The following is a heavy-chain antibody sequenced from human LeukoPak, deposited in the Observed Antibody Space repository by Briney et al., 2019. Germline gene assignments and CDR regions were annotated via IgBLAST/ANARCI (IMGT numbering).Heavy chain of an antibody. CDR3: ARVGTYGSGSYLSWLDY. V-gene: IGHV4-59*13. D-gene: IGHD3-10*01. CDR2: IYYSGST. J-gene: IGHJ4*02. Sequence: SEILSLTWTGAGASMSSDCGSWIRQPQGKGLEWSGYIYYSGSTNYNPSLKSRVTISVDTSKNQFSLKLSSVTAADTAVYYCARVGTYGSGSYLSWLDYWGQGTLVTVSS. CDR1: GASMSSDC.